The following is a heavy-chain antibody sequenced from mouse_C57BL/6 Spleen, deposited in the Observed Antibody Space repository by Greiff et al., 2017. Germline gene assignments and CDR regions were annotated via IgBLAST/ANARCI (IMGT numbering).Heavy chain of an antibody. Sequence: VQLQQSGTVLARPGASVKMSCKTSGYTFTSYWMHWVKQRPGQGLEWIGAIYPGNSDTSYNQKFKGKAKLTAVTSASTAYMELSSLTNEDSAVYYCTGYRTAQATPFAYWGQGTLVTVSA. CDR1: GYTFTSYW. CDR3: TGYRTAQATPFAY. V-gene: IGHV1-5*01. CDR2: IYPGNSDT. J-gene: IGHJ3*01. D-gene: IGHD3-2*02.